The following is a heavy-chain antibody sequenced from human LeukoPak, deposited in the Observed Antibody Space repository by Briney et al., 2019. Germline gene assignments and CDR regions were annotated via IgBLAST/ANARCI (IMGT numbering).Heavy chain of an antibody. CDR1: GFTFSNYA. J-gene: IGHJ3*02. D-gene: IGHD2-21*01. V-gene: IGHV3-33*01. CDR2: VWSDEINK. Sequence: PGGSLRLSSAASGFTFSNYAMNWVRQAPGKGLEWVAVVWSDEINKYYADSVRGRFTISRDNSKKTLYLQMNSLRAEDTAVYYCARDIPAFDIWGQGTMVTVSS. CDR3: ARDIPAFDI.